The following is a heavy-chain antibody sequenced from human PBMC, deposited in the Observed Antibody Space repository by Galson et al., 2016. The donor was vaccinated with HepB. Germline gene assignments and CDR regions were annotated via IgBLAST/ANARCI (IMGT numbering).Heavy chain of an antibody. CDR1: GSTLRTFI. CDR2: ISHDDISK. CDR3: ARAAHSSGYCDVFDI. Sequence: SLGLSCAASGSTLRTFIIYWVRQPPGKGLEWVAAISHDDISKYYTDSVKGRFTISRDNSGNTVDLQMNSLRAEDTAVYYCARAAHSSGYCDVFDIWGQGTKVTVSS. D-gene: IGHD3-22*01. V-gene: IGHV3-30-3*01. J-gene: IGHJ3*02.